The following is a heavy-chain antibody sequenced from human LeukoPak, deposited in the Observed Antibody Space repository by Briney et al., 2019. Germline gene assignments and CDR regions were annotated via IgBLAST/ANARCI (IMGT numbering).Heavy chain of an antibody. Sequence: PGGSLRLSCAASGFTVSSNYMSWVRQAPGKGLEWVSVIYSGGSTYYTDSVKGRFTISRDNSKNTLYLQMNSLRAEDTAVYYCAREGGYSYYYYGMDVWGQGTTLTVYS. CDR3: AREGGYSYYYYGMDV. CDR2: IYSGGST. J-gene: IGHJ6*02. V-gene: IGHV3-66*01. CDR1: GFTVSSNY. D-gene: IGHD5-12*01.